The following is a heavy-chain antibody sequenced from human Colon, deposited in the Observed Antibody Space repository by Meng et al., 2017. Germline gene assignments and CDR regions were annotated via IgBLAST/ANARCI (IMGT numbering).Heavy chain of an antibody. V-gene: IGHV4-4*02. J-gene: IGHJ4*02. D-gene: IGHD6-19*01. CDR2: FHYTGPI. CDR1: GASVTSGQF. CDR3: AASSGWYRIDS. Sequence: QVPLQESGPGLVKPSVTRSPTCGVSGASVTSGQFWTWVRQPPGKGLEWIGEFHYTGPINYKPSLMSRVTISVDASRNQFSLRLTSVTAADTAVYYCAASSGWYRIDSWGQGTLVTVSS.